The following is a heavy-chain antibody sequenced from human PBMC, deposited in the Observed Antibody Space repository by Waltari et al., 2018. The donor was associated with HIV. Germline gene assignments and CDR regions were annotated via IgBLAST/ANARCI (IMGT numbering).Heavy chain of an antibody. CDR1: GSTFGTYH. CDR2: ISSVGSYI. J-gene: IGHJ4*02. D-gene: IGHD3-16*02. V-gene: IGHV3-21*03. CDR3: AGGGYDYAWGTYRPFDY. Sequence: EVQLVESGGGLVKPGGSLRLYCAASGSTFGTYHMTWFRQAPGKGLEWVSSISSVGSYIYYPDSFKGRFTISRDNAKNSLYLQMNSLRAEDTAVYYCAGGGYDYAWGTYRPFDYWGQGTLVTVSS.